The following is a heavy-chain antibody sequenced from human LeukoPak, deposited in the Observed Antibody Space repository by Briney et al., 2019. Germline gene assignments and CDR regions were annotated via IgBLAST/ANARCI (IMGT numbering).Heavy chain of an antibody. Sequence: GASVKVSCKASGYTFTDYFIHWVRQAPGQGLEWMGWINPNIGDASYAQKFQDRINITRDRSINTAYMELSRLTSDDTAVYYCARMALDGGDSIGFDSWGQGTLVTVSS. J-gene: IGHJ5*01. V-gene: IGHV1-2*02. CDR2: INPNIGDA. CDR3: ARMALDGGDSIGFDS. CDR1: GYTFTDYF. D-gene: IGHD2-21*02.